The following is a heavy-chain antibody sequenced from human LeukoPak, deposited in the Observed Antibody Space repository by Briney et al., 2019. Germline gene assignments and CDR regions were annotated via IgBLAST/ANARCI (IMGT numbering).Heavy chain of an antibody. Sequence: TSQTLSLTCTVSGGSISSGDYYWSWIRQPPGKGLEWIGSIYYSGSTYYNPSLKSRVTISVDTSKNQFSLKLSSVTAADTAVYYCARDSVVPAAIYYYYYYMDVWGKGTTVTVSS. D-gene: IGHD2-2*01. J-gene: IGHJ6*03. V-gene: IGHV4-39*07. CDR3: ARDSVVPAAIYYYYYYMDV. CDR1: GGSISSGDYY. CDR2: IYYSGST.